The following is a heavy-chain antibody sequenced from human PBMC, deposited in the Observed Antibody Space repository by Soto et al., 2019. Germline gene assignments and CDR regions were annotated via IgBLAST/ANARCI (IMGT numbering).Heavy chain of an antibody. CDR2: INHNGST. CDR1: GGSFSGYY. V-gene: IGHV4-34*01. D-gene: IGHD3-16*02. CDR3: AAVPGFGGVIVSLDY. Sequence: PSETLSLTCAVYGGSFSGYYWSWIRQPPGKGLEWIGEINHNGSTNYNPSLKSRVTISVDTSKNQFSLKLSSLRSEDTAVYYCAAVPGFGGVIVSLDYWGQGTLVTVSS. J-gene: IGHJ4*02.